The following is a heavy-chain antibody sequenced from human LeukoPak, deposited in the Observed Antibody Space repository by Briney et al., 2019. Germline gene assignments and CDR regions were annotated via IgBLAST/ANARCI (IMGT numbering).Heavy chain of an antibody. D-gene: IGHD3-22*01. Sequence: SCKASGYTFTGYYMHWVRQAPGKGLEWVSYISSSSSTIYYADSVKGRFTISRDNAKNSLYLQMNSLRAEDTAVYYCARTEDYYDSSGYDYWGQGTLVTVSS. CDR2: ISSSSSTI. CDR1: GYTFTGYY. J-gene: IGHJ4*02. V-gene: IGHV3-48*01. CDR3: ARTEDYYDSSGYDY.